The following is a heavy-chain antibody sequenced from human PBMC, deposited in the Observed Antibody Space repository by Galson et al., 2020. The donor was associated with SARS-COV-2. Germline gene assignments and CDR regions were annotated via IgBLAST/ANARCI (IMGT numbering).Heavy chain of an antibody. CDR3: AKEATLVRGGIDPVY. CDR2: ILYDGSNK. CDR1: GFTFSSYG. Sequence: GVSLRLSCAASGFTFSSYGMHWVRQAPGKGLEWVAFILYDGSNKYYADSVKGRFTISRDNSKNTLYLQMNSLRAEDTAVYYCAKEATLVRGGIDPVYWGQGTLVTVSS. J-gene: IGHJ4*02. V-gene: IGHV3-30*02. D-gene: IGHD3-10*01.